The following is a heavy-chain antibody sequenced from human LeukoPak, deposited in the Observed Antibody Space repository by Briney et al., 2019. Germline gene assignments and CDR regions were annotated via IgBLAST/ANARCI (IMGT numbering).Heavy chain of an antibody. Sequence: SETLSLTCTVSGGSISSGGYYWSWIRQHPGKGLEWIGYIYYSGSTYYNPSLKSRVTISVDTSKNQFSLKLSSVTAADTAVYYCARGDRYCSSTSCSNWFDPRGQGTLVTVSS. J-gene: IGHJ5*02. CDR3: ARGDRYCSSTSCSNWFDP. D-gene: IGHD2-2*01. CDR1: GGSISSGGYY. V-gene: IGHV4-31*03. CDR2: IYYSGST.